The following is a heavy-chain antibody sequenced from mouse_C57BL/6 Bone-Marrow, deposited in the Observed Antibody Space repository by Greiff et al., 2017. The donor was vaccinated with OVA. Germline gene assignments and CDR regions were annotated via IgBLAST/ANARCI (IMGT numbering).Heavy chain of an antibody. CDR3: TREGGYAMDY. CDR1: GYTFTDYE. V-gene: IGHV1-15*01. Sequence: VQRVESGAELVRPGASVTLSCKASGYTFTDYEMHWVKQTPVHGLEWIGAIDPETGGTAYNQKFKGKAILTADKSSSTAYMELRSLTSEDSAVYYCTREGGYAMDYWGQGTSVTVSS. J-gene: IGHJ4*01. CDR2: IDPETGGT.